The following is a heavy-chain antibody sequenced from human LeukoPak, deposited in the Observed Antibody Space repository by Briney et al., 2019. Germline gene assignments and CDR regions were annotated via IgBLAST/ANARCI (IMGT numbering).Heavy chain of an antibody. D-gene: IGHD5-18*01. CDR1: GFTFSSYD. V-gene: IGHV3-13*01. CDR2: IGTAGGT. CDR3: AKDISRWIQLWVFDY. J-gene: IGHJ4*02. Sequence: GGSLRLSCAASGFTFSSYDMHWVRQATGKGLEWVSAIGTAGGTYYPGSVKGRFTISRENAKNSLYLQMNSLRAEDTALYYCAKDISRWIQLWVFDYWGQGTLVTVSS.